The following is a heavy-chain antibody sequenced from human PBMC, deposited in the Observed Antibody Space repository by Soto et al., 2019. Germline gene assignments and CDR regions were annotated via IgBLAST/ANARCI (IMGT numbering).Heavy chain of an antibody. J-gene: IGHJ6*02. CDR3: AKDLALRYFDWLPGGYYYYGMDV. CDR1: GFTFSSYG. CDR2: ISYDGSNK. Sequence: QVQLVESGGGVVQPGRSLRLSCAASGFTFSSYGMHWVRQAPGKGLEWVAVISYDGSNKYYADSVKGRFTISRDNSKNTLYLQMNSLRAEDTAVYYCAKDLALRYFDWLPGGYYYYGMDVWGQGTTGTVSS. V-gene: IGHV3-30*18. D-gene: IGHD3-9*01.